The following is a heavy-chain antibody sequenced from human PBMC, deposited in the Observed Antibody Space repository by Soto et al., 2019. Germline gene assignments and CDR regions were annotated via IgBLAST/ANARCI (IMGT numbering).Heavy chain of an antibody. Sequence: PGGSLRLSCAASGFTFSSYSMNWVRQAPGKGLEWVSYISSSSSTIYYADSVKGRFTISRDNAKNSLYLQMNSLRDEDTAVYYCARDFTPYYYDSSGSFDYWGRGTLVTVSS. CDR2: ISSSSSTI. V-gene: IGHV3-48*02. CDR3: ARDFTPYYYDSSGSFDY. J-gene: IGHJ4*02. CDR1: GFTFSSYS. D-gene: IGHD3-22*01.